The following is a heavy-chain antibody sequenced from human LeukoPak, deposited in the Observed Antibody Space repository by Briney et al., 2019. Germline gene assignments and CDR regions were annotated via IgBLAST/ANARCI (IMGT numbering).Heavy chain of an antibody. CDR1: GFTFSSYA. CDR2: ISSNGGST. V-gene: IGHV3-64D*06. Sequence: GGSLRLSCSASGFTFSSYAMHWVRQAPGKGLEYVSAISSNGGSTYYADSVKGRFTISRDNSKNTLYLQMSSLRAEDTAVYYCVEPSRGVIRAFDIWDQGTMVTVSS. D-gene: IGHD3-10*01. CDR3: VEPSRGVIRAFDI. J-gene: IGHJ3*02.